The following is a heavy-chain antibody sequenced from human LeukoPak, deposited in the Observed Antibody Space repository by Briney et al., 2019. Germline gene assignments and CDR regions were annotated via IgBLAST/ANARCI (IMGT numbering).Heavy chain of an antibody. CDR2: ISGSGGST. D-gene: IGHD2-2*01. CDR3: AKDRYCSSTSCYGEFDY. CDR1: GFTFSSYA. Sequence: GGSLRLSCAASGFTFSSYAMSWVRQAPGKGLEWVSAISGSGGSTYYADSVKGRFTISRDNSKNTLYLQMNSLRAEDTAVYYCAKDRYCSSTSCYGEFDYWGQEPWSPSPQ. J-gene: IGHJ4*01. V-gene: IGHV3-23*01.